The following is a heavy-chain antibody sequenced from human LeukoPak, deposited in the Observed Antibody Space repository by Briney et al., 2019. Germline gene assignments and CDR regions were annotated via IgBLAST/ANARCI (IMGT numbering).Heavy chain of an antibody. Sequence: GESLKISCQGFGYPFTTSWIGWVRQLPGKGLEWTAIIYAGNSDAKYSPSFQGQVSISTDRSISTAYLHWSSLKASDTAIYYCAIIDHPDGRVYWGQGTLVTVSS. D-gene: IGHD5-24*01. CDR2: IYAGNSDA. CDR3: AIIDHPDGRVY. V-gene: IGHV5-51*01. CDR1: GYPFTTSW. J-gene: IGHJ4*02.